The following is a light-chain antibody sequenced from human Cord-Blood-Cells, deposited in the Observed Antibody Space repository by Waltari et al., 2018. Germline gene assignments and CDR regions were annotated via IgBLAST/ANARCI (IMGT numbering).Light chain of an antibody. J-gene: IGKJ3*01. CDR1: QRVLYSSNNKNY. CDR2: WAS. V-gene: IGKV4-1*01. Sequence: DIVLTKSPDSLAVSLGERATINCKSSQRVLYSSNNKNYLAWYQQKPGQPPKLLIYWASTRESGVPDRFSGSGSGTDFTLTISSLQAEDVAVYYCQQYYSTPFTFGPGTKVDIK. CDR3: QQYYSTPFT.